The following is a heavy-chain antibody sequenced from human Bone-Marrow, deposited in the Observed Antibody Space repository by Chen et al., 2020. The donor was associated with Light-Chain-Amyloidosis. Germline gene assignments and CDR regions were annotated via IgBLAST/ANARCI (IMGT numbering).Heavy chain of an antibody. J-gene: IGHJ4*02. Sequence: EVQLEQSGPEGKKPGESLKISCKGSGYPYPNYWIGWVRQMPGKGLEWMGVIYPDDSDARYSPSFDGQVTISADKSITTAYLQWRSLKASDTAMYYCARRRDGYNFDYWGQGTLVTVSS. CDR3: ARRRDGYNFDY. D-gene: IGHD5-12*01. CDR1: GYPYPNYW. CDR2: IYPDDSDA. V-gene: IGHV5-51*01.